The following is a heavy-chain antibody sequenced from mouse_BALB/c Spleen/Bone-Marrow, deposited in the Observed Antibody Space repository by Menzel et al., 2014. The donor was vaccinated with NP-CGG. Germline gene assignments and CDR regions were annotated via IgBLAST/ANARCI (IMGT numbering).Heavy chain of an antibody. Sequence: EVQVVESGGGLVKPGGSLKLSCAASGFTFSSYTMSWVRQTPEKRLEWVATISSGGSYTYYPDSVKGRFTISRDNAKNTLYLQMSRLKSEDTAMYYCTRDPYYYGSSYAMDYWGQGTSVTVSS. V-gene: IGHV5-6-4*01. CDR1: GFTFSSYT. J-gene: IGHJ4*01. D-gene: IGHD1-1*01. CDR2: ISSGGSYT. CDR3: TRDPYYYGSSYAMDY.